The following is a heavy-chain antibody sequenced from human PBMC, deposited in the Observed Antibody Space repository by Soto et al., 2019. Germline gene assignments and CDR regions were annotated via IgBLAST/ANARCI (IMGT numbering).Heavy chain of an antibody. CDR2: IYYSGST. J-gene: IGHJ5*02. Sequence: TSETLSLTCTVSGGSISSYYWSWIRQPPGKGLEWIGYIYYSGSTNYNPSLKSRVTISVDTSKNQFSLKLSSVTAADTAVYYCVWASSAPWPWVLPSGPGPLVTVSS. CDR3: VWASSAPWPWVLP. CDR1: GGSISSYY. D-gene: IGHD6-25*01. V-gene: IGHV4-59*08.